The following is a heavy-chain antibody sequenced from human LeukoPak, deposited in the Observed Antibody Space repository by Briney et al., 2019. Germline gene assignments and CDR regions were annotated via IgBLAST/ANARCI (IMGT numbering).Heavy chain of an antibody. V-gene: IGHV3-30*18. CDR1: GFTFSSYG. CDR2: ISYDGSNK. CDR3: AKDHDSSSWPDY. J-gene: IGHJ4*02. D-gene: IGHD6-13*01. Sequence: YPGGSLRLSCAASGFTFSSYGMHWVRQAPGKGLEWVAVISYDGSNKYYADSVKGRFTISRDNSKNTLYLQMNSLRAEDTAVYYCAKDHDSSSWPDYWGQGTQVTVSS.